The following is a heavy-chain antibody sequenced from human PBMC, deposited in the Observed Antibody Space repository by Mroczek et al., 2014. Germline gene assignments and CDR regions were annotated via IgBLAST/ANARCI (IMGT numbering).Heavy chain of an antibody. CDR2: ISYDGSNK. J-gene: IGHJ4*02. D-gene: IGHD2-21*02. Sequence: ESGGGVVQPGRSLRLSCAASGFTFSSYAMHWVRQAPGKGLEWVAVISYDGSNKYYADSVKGRFTISRDNSKNTLYLQMNSLRAEDTAVYYCATELAYCGGDCYSVLDYWGQGTLVTVSS. CDR3: ATELAYCGGDCYSVLDY. CDR1: GFTFSSYA. V-gene: IGHV3-30-3*01.